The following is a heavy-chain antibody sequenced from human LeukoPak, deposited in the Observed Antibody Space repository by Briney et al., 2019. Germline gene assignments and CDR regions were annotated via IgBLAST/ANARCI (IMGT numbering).Heavy chain of an antibody. CDR3: AKEDSSSSYCSSTSCSNYYYYGMDV. Sequence: PGGSLRLSCAASGFTFSSYGMHWVRQAPGKGLEWVAVISYDGSNKYYADSVKGRFTISRDNSKNTLYLQMNSLRAEDTAVYYCAKEDSSSSYCSSTSCSNYYYYGMDVWGQGTTVTVSS. J-gene: IGHJ6*02. V-gene: IGHV3-30*18. CDR1: GFTFSSYG. CDR2: ISYDGSNK. D-gene: IGHD2-2*01.